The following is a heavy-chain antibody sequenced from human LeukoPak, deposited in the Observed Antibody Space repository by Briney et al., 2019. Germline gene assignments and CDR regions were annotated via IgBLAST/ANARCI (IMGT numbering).Heavy chain of an antibody. CDR2: INHSGST. CDR3: ARDSEIISQGYYGMDV. J-gene: IGHJ6*02. Sequence: SETLSLTCAVYGGSFSGYYWSWIRQPPGKGLEWIGEINHSGSTNYNPSLKSRVTISVDTSKNQFSLKLSSVTAADTAVYYCARDSEIISQGYYGMDVWGQGTTVTVSS. V-gene: IGHV4-34*01. D-gene: IGHD3-10*01. CDR1: GGSFSGYY.